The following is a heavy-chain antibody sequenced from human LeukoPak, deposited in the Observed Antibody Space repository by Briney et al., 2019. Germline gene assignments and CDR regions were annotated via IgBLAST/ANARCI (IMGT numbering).Heavy chain of an antibody. CDR3: ARYRGDPILLWFGESPFDY. J-gene: IGHJ4*02. V-gene: IGHV1-18*01. CDR1: GYTFTSYG. Sequence: ASVKVSCKASGYTFTSYGISWVRQAPGQGLEWMGWISAYNGNTNYAQKLQGRVTMTTDTSTSTAYMGLRSLRSDDTAVYYCARYRGDPILLWFGESPFDYWGQGTLVTVSS. D-gene: IGHD3-10*01. CDR2: ISAYNGNT.